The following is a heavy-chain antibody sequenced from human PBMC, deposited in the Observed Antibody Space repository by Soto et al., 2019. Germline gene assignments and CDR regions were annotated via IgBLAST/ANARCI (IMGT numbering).Heavy chain of an antibody. CDR3: ARSPADIDERAY. CDR2: ISPTSSTI. V-gene: IGHV3-11*01. CDR1: GFTFIDYF. J-gene: IGHJ4*02. Sequence: QAQLVESGGDLVKPGGSLRLSCAASGFTFIDYFMSWIRQAPGKGLEWVSYISPTSSTIYYADSVTGRVTISRDNAKNYLHLQMSGLRPEDTAVYYCARSPADIDERAYWGQGTLVTVSS.